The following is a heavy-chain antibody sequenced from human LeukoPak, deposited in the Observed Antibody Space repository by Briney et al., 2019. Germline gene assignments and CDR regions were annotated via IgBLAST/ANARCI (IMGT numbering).Heavy chain of an antibody. V-gene: IGHV3-23*01. J-gene: IGHJ4*02. CDR3: ANARCGF. CDR2: INENGGGT. D-gene: IGHD6-25*01. CDR1: GFTFSSYA. Sequence: GGSLRLSCAASGFTFSSYAMSWVRQAPGKGLEWVSTINENGGGTFYADSVKGRFTISRDNSKNTLYLQMNSLRAEDTAVYFCANARCGFWGQGTLVTVSS.